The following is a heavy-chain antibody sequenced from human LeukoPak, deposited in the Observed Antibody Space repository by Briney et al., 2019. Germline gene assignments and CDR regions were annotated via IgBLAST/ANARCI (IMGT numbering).Heavy chain of an antibody. CDR3: AKDKAGDLSGRYDYVWGSYRPDSAFDI. V-gene: IGHV3-9*03. CDR2: ISWNSGSI. D-gene: IGHD3-16*02. J-gene: IGHJ3*02. CDR1: GFTFDDYA. Sequence: GGSLRLSCAASGFTFDDYAMHWVRQAPGKGLEWVSGISWNSGSIGYADSVKGRFTISRDNAKNSLYLQMNSLRAEDMALYYCAKDKAGDLSGRYDYVWGSYRPDSAFDIWGQGTMVTVSS.